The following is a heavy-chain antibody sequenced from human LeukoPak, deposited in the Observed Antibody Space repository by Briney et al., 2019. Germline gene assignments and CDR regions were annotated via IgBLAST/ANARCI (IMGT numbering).Heavy chain of an antibody. Sequence: PSETLSLTCSVSGVSVSDSYCVWIRQPPGKGLEWIGYIYNSLYTDYSPSLRGRVTLSADKSKNHFSLNLDSVTAADTAVYYCAARGASAAAIDYWGQGTLVTVS. CDR3: AARGASAAAIDY. CDR1: GVSVSDSY. CDR2: IYNSLYT. D-gene: IGHD2-15*01. J-gene: IGHJ4*02. V-gene: IGHV4-4*09.